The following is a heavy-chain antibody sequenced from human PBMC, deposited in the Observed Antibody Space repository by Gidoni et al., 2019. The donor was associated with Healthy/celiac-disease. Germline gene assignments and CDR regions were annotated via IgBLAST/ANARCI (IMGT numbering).Heavy chain of an antibody. CDR1: GGTFSSYA. J-gene: IGHJ4*02. Sequence: QVQPEQSGAEGKKQGTSVKVSCTASGGTFSSYAISWVRQAPGKGLGWMGGIIPIFGTANYAQKFQGRVTITAAKSTSTAYMGLSSLRSEDTAVYYCARDLSRQSSYWGQGTLVTVSS. CDR3: ARDLSRQSSY. V-gene: IGHV1-69*06. CDR2: IIPIFGTA.